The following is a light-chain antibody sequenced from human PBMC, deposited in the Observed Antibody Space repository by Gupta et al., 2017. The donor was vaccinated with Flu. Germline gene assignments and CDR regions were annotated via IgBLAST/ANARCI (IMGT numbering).Light chain of an antibody. Sequence: SYELPQPSSVSVSPGQTARITCSGDVLAKKYARWFQQKPGQAPVLVIYKDSERPSGIPERFSGSSSGTTVTLTISGAQVEDEADYYCYSAADNNLVVFGGGTKLTVL. CDR3: YSAADNNLVV. CDR1: VLAKKY. V-gene: IGLV3-27*01. J-gene: IGLJ2*01. CDR2: KDS.